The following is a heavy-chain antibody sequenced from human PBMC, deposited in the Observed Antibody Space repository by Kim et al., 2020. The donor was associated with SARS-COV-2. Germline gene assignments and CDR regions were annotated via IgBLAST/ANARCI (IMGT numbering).Heavy chain of an antibody. D-gene: IGHD2-21*01. CDR3: AREPARLLYFDS. V-gene: IGHV1-46*01. Sequence: AQRFQGRVTRPRDTYTSTVYLELSSLRSADTAMYYCAREPARLLYFDSWGQGTLVTVSS. J-gene: IGHJ4*02.